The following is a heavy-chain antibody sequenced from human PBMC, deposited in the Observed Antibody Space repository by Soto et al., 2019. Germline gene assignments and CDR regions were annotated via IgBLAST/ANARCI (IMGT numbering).Heavy chain of an antibody. CDR3: ARALQYQNWLDP. Sequence: QVQLVESGGGVVQPGRSLRLSCAASGFTLSNYGMHWVRHAPGKGLEWVAVIWSGGSNKYYADSVKGRFTISRDNSKNTRYLQMNSLRAEDTAVYYCARALQYQNWLDPWGQGTLVTVSS. CDR1: GFTLSNYG. D-gene: IGHD4-4*01. CDR2: IWSGGSNK. J-gene: IGHJ5*02. V-gene: IGHV3-33*01.